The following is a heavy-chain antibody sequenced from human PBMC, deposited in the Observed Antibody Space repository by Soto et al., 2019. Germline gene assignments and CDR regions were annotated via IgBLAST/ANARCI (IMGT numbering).Heavy chain of an antibody. V-gene: IGHV1-69*04. CDR2: IIPILGIA. D-gene: IGHD2-15*01. Sequence: ASVKVSCKASGGTFSIYTISWVLQAPGQGLEWMGRIIPILGIANYAQKFQGRVTMTTDKSTSTAYMELRRLTSDDTAVYYCARDDCRGGSCYCDYWGQGTLVTVSS. J-gene: IGHJ4*02. CDR3: ARDDCRGGSCYCDY. CDR1: GGTFSIYT.